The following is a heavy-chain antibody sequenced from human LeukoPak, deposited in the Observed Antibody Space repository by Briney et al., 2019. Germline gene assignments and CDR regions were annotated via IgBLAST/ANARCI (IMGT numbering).Heavy chain of an antibody. CDR1: GGSISSHY. D-gene: IGHD3-10*01. J-gene: IGHJ3*02. V-gene: IGHV4-59*11. Sequence: SETLSLTCTVSGGSISSHYWSWIRQPPGKGLEWIVYIYYSGSTNYNPSLKSRVTISVDTSKNQFSLKLSSVTAADTAVYYCAREPRSSGSYSDAFDIWGQGTMVTVSS. CDR3: AREPRSSGSYSDAFDI. CDR2: IYYSGST.